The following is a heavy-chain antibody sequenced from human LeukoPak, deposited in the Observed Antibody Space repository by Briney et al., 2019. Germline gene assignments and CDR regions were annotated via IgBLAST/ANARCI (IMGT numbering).Heavy chain of an antibody. CDR2: ISGSGGST. D-gene: IGHD6-13*01. V-gene: IGHV3-23*01. J-gene: IGHJ3*01. CDR1: GFTFSSYA. CDR3: AKDQYRAAADKGGIV. Sequence: GGSLRLSCAASGFTFSSYAMSWVRQAPGKGLDWVSAISGSGGSTYFADSVKGRFTISIDNSKHTLYLQMDSLRAEDTGVNYCAKDQYRAAADKGGIVWGQGTMVTVSS.